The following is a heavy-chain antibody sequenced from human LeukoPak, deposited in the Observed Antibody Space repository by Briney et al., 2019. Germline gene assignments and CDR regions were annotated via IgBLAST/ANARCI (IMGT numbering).Heavy chain of an antibody. CDR2: IFFDGTTK. CDR3: AKCPRDGGYYCWFDP. V-gene: IGHV3-30*18. D-gene: IGHD5-12*01. J-gene: IGHJ5*02. Sequence: SGGSLRLSCAASAFTFSNYAMHWVRQAPGKGLEWVGVIFFDGTTKYYADSVKGRFTISRDNSKNTLYLQMNSLRAEDTAVYYCAKCPRDGGYYCWFDPWGQGTLVTVSS. CDR1: AFTFSNYA.